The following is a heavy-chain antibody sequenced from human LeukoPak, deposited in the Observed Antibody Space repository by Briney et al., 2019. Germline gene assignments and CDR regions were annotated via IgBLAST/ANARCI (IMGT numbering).Heavy chain of an antibody. D-gene: IGHD5-12*01. Sequence: PSETLSLTCTVSGGSISSSSYYWSWIRQTPGKGLEWIVYIDNRGSTNYNPSLKSRVTMSVDTSRNQFSLKVNSVTAADTAVYYCARGARYFDYWGQGNLVTVSS. CDR2: IDNRGST. CDR3: ARGARYFDY. J-gene: IGHJ4*02. CDR1: GGSISSSSYY. V-gene: IGHV4-61*01.